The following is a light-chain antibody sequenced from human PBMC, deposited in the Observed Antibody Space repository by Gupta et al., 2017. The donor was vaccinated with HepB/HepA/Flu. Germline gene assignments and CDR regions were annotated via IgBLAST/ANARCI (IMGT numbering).Light chain of an antibody. CDR1: QDIGNY. CDR2: AVS. V-gene: IGKV1-16*02. Sequence: DIQMTQSPSSLSASVGDRVTITCRASQDIGNYLAWFQQKPGKAPKSLIYAVSGLHNAVPSKFTGSPSVTDFTLTITSLQPEDIAIYYCLGDTSYAYTFAGGTRLDIK. J-gene: IGKJ4*01. CDR3: LGDTSYAYT.